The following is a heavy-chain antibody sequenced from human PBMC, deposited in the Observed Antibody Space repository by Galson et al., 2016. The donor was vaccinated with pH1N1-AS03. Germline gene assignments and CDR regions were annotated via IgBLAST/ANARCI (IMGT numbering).Heavy chain of an antibody. Sequence: SRRLACAASGFTFSSYWMSWVRQAPGKGLEWVANIKEDGSEKYYVDSVKGRFTISRDNGKNSLYLQMNSLRAEDTAVYFCARAGIAPSYFHYYYRDVWGKGATVTVSS. D-gene: IGHD6-13*01. J-gene: IGHJ6*03. CDR3: ARAGIAPSYFHYYYRDV. CDR2: IKEDGSEK. V-gene: IGHV3-7*04. CDR1: GFTFSSYW.